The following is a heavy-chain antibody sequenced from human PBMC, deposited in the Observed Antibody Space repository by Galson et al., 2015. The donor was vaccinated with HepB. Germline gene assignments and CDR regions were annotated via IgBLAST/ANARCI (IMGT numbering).Heavy chain of an antibody. CDR1: GYSISSGYY. J-gene: IGHJ5*02. Sequence: ETLSLTCAVSGYSISSGYYWGWIRQPPGKGLEWIGSIYHSGSTYYNPSLKSRVTISVDTSKNQFSLKLSSVTAADTAVYYCARTYRGYSYRGHWFDPWGQGTLVTVSS. CDR2: IYHSGST. D-gene: IGHD5-18*01. CDR3: ARTYRGYSYRGHWFDP. V-gene: IGHV4-38-2*01.